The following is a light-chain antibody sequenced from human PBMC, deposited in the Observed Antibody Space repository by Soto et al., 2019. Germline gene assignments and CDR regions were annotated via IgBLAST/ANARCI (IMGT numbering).Light chain of an antibody. CDR1: QDISVW. J-gene: IGKJ1*01. Sequence: DIQMTQSPSSVSASVGDRVTITCRASQDISVWLAWYQQKPGKPPKLLIYAASSLQTGVPSRFSGSGSGTDFTLTISSLQPEDFATYFCQQSYITPWTFGQGTKVDIK. CDR2: AAS. V-gene: IGKV1-12*01. CDR3: QQSYITPWT.